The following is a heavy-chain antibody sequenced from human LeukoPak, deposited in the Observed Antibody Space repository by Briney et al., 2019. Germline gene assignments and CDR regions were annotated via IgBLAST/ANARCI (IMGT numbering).Heavy chain of an antibody. Sequence: GASVKLSCKASGYTFTIYGISWVRRAPGQGLEWMGWISTYNGNTNYAQTLQGRVTMTTDTSTSTAYMELRSLRSEDTPVSQCERGFRSGSYSEFDFWGQRTLVTVSS. D-gene: IGHD1-26*01. J-gene: IGHJ4*02. CDR3: ERGFRSGSYSEFDF. V-gene: IGHV1-18*01. CDR2: ISTYNGNT. CDR1: GYTFTIYG.